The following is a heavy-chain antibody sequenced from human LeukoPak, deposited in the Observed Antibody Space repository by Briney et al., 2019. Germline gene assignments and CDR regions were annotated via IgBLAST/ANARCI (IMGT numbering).Heavy chain of an antibody. J-gene: IGHJ6*02. D-gene: IGHD1-26*01. V-gene: IGHV3-21*01. CDR2: ISSSSSYI. CDR3: ARARLPGWELLGANYYGMDV. CDR1: GFTFSDYY. Sequence: PGGSLRLSCAASGFTFSDYYMSWIRQAPGKGLEWVSSISSSSSYIYYADSVKGRFTISRDNAKNSLYLQMNSLRAEDTAVYYCARARLPGWELLGANYYGMDVWGQGTTVTVSS.